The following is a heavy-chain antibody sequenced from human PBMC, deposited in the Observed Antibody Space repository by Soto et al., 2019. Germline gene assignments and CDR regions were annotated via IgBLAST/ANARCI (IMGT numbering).Heavy chain of an antibody. Sequence: QVQLQQWGAGLLKPSETLSLTCVVYGGSFSGYFWSWIRQSPGRGLEWIGEINHSGRTNYNPSLNSRVSISVDTSNHQFSLKRSSVTAADPAVYYCASGGYFDSGGQGTLVTVSS. J-gene: IGHJ4*02. CDR2: INHSGRT. D-gene: IGHD6-13*01. V-gene: IGHV4-34*01. CDR1: GGSFSGYF. CDR3: ASGGYFDS.